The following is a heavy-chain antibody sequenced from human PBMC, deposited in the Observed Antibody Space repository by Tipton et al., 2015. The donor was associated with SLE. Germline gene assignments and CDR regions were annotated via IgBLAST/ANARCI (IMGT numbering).Heavy chain of an antibody. CDR3: ARYGPGVTHFDY. D-gene: IGHD3-9*01. Sequence: TLSLTCTVSGGSISSHYWSWIRQPAGKGLEWIGRIYTSGSTNYNPSLKSRVTISVDTSKNQFSLKLSSVTAADTAVYYCARYGPGVTHFDYWGQGTMVTVSS. CDR1: GGSISSHY. V-gene: IGHV4-4*07. J-gene: IGHJ3*01. CDR2: IYTSGST.